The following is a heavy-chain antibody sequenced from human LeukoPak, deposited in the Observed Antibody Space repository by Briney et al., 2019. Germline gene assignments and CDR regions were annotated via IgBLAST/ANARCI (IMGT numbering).Heavy chain of an antibody. CDR1: GYSFTSYW. J-gene: IGHJ4*02. V-gene: IGHV5-51*01. CDR3: ARCHGDSPRIGYFDY. D-gene: IGHD4-17*01. CDR2: IYPGDSDT. Sequence: GGSLKISCKGSGYSFTSYWIGWVRQMPGKGLEWMGIIYPGDSDTRYSPSFQGQVTISADKSISTAYLQWSSLKASDTAVYYCARCHGDSPRIGYFDYWGQGTLVTVSS.